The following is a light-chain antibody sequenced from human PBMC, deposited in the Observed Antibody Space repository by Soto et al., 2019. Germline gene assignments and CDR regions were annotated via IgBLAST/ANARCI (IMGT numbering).Light chain of an antibody. J-gene: IGKJ2*01. CDR3: QQGSSAPFT. V-gene: IGKV1-39*01. CDR2: AAS. CDR1: QTINTY. Sequence: DIQMTQYPSTLSASVGDRVTITCRTSQTINTYLNWYQQQPGKAPKLLIFAASTLHSGVPSRFSGSGSGTDFTLTITSLQPEDFATYYCQQGSSAPFTFGPGTQLEV.